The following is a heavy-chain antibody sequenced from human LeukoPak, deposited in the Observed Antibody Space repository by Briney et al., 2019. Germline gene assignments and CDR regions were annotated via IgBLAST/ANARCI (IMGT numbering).Heavy chain of an antibody. Sequence: SETLSLTCTVSGGSISTYYCSWIRQPPGKGLEWIGYIYNSGSTNYNPSLKSRVTFSVDTSKNQFSLKLSSVTAADTAVYYCARHDSGWARDAFDIWGQGTMVTVSS. CDR1: GGSISTYY. CDR2: IYNSGST. J-gene: IGHJ3*02. V-gene: IGHV4-59*08. CDR3: ARHDSGWARDAFDI. D-gene: IGHD6-19*01.